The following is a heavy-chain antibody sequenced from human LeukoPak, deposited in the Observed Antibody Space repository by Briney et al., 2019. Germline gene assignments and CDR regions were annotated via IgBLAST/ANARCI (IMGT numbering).Heavy chain of an antibody. CDR3: ARERVAGARQNWFDP. D-gene: IGHD3-3*01. CDR1: GGSFSGYY. Sequence: SETLSLTCAVYGGSFSGYYWSWIRQPPGKGLEWTGEINHSGSTNYNPSLKSRVTISVDTSKNQFSLKLSSVTAADTAVYYCARERVAGARQNWFDPWGQGTLVTVSS. V-gene: IGHV4-34*01. J-gene: IGHJ5*02. CDR2: INHSGST.